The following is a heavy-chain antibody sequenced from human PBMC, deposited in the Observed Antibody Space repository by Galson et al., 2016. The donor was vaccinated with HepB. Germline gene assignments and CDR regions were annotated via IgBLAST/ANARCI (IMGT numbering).Heavy chain of an antibody. Sequence: SETLSLTCTVSDGSIRSSYFSWGWVRQPPGKGLEWIGTVYRGKTYYNPSLAGRVTISAGVPTDVLSLKLTSLTAADTAVYYCARAGLLTEASFDYWGRGTLVAVSS. J-gene: IGHJ4*02. CDR2: VYRGKT. CDR3: ARAGLLTEASFDY. CDR1: DGSIRSSYFS. D-gene: IGHD1-20*01. V-gene: IGHV4-39*02.